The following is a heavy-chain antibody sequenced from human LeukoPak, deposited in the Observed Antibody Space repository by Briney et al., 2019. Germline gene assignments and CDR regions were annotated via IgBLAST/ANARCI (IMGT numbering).Heavy chain of an antibody. Sequence: SETLSPTCTVSGGSISSSSYSWGWIRQPPGKGLEWIGSIYYSGSTYYNPSLKSRVTISVDTSKNQFSLKLSSVTAADTAVYYGARSTDYYDNYCGQGTLVTVSS. CDR3: ARSTDYYDNY. V-gene: IGHV4-39*01. J-gene: IGHJ4*02. CDR1: GGSISSSSYS. CDR2: IYYSGST. D-gene: IGHD3-22*01.